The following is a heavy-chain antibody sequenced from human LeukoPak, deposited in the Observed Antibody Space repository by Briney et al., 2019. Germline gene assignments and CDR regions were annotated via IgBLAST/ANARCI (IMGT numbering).Heavy chain of an antibody. J-gene: IGHJ4*02. CDR1: GFTFSSYS. CDR3: ARLAGRFLEWLSADY. D-gene: IGHD3-3*01. Sequence: GGSLRLSCAASGFTFSSYSMNWVRQAPGKGLEWVSYISTSSSTIYYADSVKGRFTISRDNAKNSLYLQMNGLRTEDTAVYYCARLAGRFLEWLSADYWGQGTLVTVSS. CDR2: ISTSSSTI. V-gene: IGHV3-48*01.